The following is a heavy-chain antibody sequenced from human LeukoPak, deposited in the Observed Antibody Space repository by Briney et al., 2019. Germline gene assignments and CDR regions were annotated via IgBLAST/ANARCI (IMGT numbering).Heavy chain of an antibody. CDR1: GFTFISYA. CDR2: ISGSGSTT. CDR3: AKADVDYSEELTYFDY. D-gene: IGHD4-11*01. V-gene: IGHV3-23*01. Sequence: GGSLRLSSAASGFTFISYALSWVRQAPGKGRECGSDISGSGSTTHYADSARGGFTISRDNSKNTRYLQMNTLRAEDTALYYCAKADVDYSEELTYFDYWGQGNPVSVS. J-gene: IGHJ4*02.